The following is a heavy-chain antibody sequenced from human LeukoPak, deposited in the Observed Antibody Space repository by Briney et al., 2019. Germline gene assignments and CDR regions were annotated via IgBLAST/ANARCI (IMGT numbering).Heavy chain of an antibody. V-gene: IGHV1-18*01. D-gene: IGHD3-10*01. CDR1: GYTFTSYG. CDR3: ARDEIRYGSGSDCLATDY. CDR2: ISAYNGNT. J-gene: IGHJ4*02. Sequence: GASVKVSCKASGYTFTSYGISWVRQAPGQGLEWMGWISAYNGNTNYAQKLQGRVTMTTDTSTSTAYMELSSLRSDDPDVYYFARDEIRYGSGSDCLATDYWGQGAPVTVSS.